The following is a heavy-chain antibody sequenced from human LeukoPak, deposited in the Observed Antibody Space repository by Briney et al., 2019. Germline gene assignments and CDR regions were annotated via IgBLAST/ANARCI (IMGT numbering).Heavy chain of an antibody. Sequence: PGGSLRLSCAGSGFDLWRYAMSWVRQAPGKGLEWVADISDGGDGTHYADSVQGRFTISRDNSKNTLYLQMNSLRAEDTAVYYCAKDRDPTYYYDSSGYYLGGWGQGTLVTVSS. D-gene: IGHD3-22*01. CDR1: GFDLWRYA. V-gene: IGHV3-23*01. CDR2: ISDGGDGT. CDR3: AKDRDPTYYYDSSGYYLGG. J-gene: IGHJ4*02.